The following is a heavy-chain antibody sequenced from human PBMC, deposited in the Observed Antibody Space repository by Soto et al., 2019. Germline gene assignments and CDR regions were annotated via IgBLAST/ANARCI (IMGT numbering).Heavy chain of an antibody. D-gene: IGHD5-12*01. CDR2: ISVGSDTI. CDR1: GFSFSSCS. J-gene: IGHJ3*01. V-gene: IGHV3-48*01. Sequence: EVQLVESGGGLVQPGGSLRLSCAASGFSFSSCSMIWVRQAPGRGLEWISYISVGSDTIYYADSVMGRFTISRDNAKNSLYLQMNSLRADDTAVYYCARDAWGGCDGGDAFDVWGQGTMVTVSS. CDR3: ARDAWGGCDGGDAFDV.